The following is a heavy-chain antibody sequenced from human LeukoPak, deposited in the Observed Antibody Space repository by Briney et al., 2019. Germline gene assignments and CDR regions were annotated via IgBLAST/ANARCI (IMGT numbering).Heavy chain of an antibody. Sequence: GASVKVSCKASGYTFTSYGISWVRQATGQGLEWMGWISAYNGNTNYAQKLQGRVTMTTDTSTSTAYTELRSLRSDDTAVYYCARDMITMVRGVIVFDYWGQGTLVTVSS. CDR3: ARDMITMVRGVIVFDY. J-gene: IGHJ4*02. D-gene: IGHD3-10*01. V-gene: IGHV1-18*01. CDR2: ISAYNGNT. CDR1: GYTFTSYG.